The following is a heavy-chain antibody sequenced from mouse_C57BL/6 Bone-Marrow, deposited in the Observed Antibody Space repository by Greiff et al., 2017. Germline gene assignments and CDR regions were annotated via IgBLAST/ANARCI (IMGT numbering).Heavy chain of an antibody. J-gene: IGHJ2*01. CDR2: INPYNGGT. Sequence: LVEPGASVKMSCKASGYTFTDYYMNWVKQSHGKSLEWIGVINPYNGGTSYNQKFKGKATLTVDKSSSTAYMELNSLTSEDSAVYYCAVPIYYYGSSYPYYFDYWGQGTTLTVSS. CDR1: GYTFTDYY. D-gene: IGHD1-1*01. V-gene: IGHV1-19*01. CDR3: AVPIYYYGSSYPYYFDY.